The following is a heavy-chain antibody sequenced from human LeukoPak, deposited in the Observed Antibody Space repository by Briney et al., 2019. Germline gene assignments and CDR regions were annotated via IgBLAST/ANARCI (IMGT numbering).Heavy chain of an antibody. CDR2: IHYTGGT. CDR1: GGSISNYY. CDR3: AGDTRGFDY. V-gene: IGHV4-59*01. D-gene: IGHD3-10*01. J-gene: IGHJ4*02. Sequence: PSETLSLTCSVPGGSISNYYWNWIRQPPGKGLEWIGCIHYTGGTNYNPSLMSRVTILIDTSKSQFSLKLSSVTAADTAVYYCAGDTRGFDYWGQGTLVTVSS.